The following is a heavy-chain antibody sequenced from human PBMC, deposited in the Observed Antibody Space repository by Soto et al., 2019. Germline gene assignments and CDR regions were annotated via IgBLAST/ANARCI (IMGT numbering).Heavy chain of an antibody. CDR1: GFTFSSYA. CDR2: ISGSGGST. J-gene: IGHJ4*02. CDR3: AKDSSSWYRTYFDY. Sequence: RLSCAASGFTFSSYAMSWVPQAPGKGLEWVSAISGSGGSTYYADSVKGRFTISRDNSKNTLYLQMNSLRAEDTAVYYCAKDSSSWYRTYFDYWGQGTLVTVSS. V-gene: IGHV3-23*01. D-gene: IGHD6-13*01.